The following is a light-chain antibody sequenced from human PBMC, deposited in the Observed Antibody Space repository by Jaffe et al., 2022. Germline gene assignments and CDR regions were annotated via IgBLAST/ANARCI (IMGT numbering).Light chain of an antibody. CDR3: GTWDNSLSALWV. Sequence: QSVLTQPPSVSAAPGQKVTISCSGSSSNIGNNYVSWYQQLPGTAPKLLIYDNNKRPSGIPDRFSGSKSGTSATLGITGLQTGDEADYYCGTWDNSLSALWVFGGGTKLTVL. V-gene: IGLV1-51*01. J-gene: IGLJ3*02. CDR2: DNN. CDR1: SSNIGNNY.